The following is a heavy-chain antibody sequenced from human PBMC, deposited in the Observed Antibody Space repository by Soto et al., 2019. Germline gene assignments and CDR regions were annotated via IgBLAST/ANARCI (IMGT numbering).Heavy chain of an antibody. D-gene: IGHD1-20*01. CDR3: ARDSGITKDY. CDR1: GFTFSSYW. V-gene: IGHV3-74*01. Sequence: EVQLVESGGGLVQPGGSRRLSCAASGFTFSSYWMHWVRQAPGKGLVWVSRIKSDGSSTSYADSVKGRFTISRDNAKNALNLQMNSLTAEDTAVYYCARDSGITKDYWGQGTSVTVSS. CDR2: IKSDGSST. J-gene: IGHJ4*02.